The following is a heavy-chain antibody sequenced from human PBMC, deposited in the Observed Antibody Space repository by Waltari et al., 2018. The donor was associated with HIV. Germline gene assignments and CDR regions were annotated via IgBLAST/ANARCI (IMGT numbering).Heavy chain of an antibody. D-gene: IGHD6-6*01. J-gene: IGHJ4*02. CDR1: GFTFSDCS. Sequence: EVQLVESGGGLVQPGVSLRLSCAASGFTFSDCSLNWVRQAPGKGLEWVSYISSSSSTIYYADSVKGRFTISRDNAKNSLYLQMNSLRAEDTAVYYCARDPVYSGSSLVYYFDYWGQGTLVTVSS. CDR3: ARDPVYSGSSLVYYFDY. CDR2: ISSSSSTI. V-gene: IGHV3-48*01.